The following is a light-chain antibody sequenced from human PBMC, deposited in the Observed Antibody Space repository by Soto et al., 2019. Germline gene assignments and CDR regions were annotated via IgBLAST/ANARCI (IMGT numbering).Light chain of an antibody. Sequence: EIVMTQSPATLSVSPGERATLSCRASQRVSSNLAWYQQKPGQAPRLLIYGASTRATGIPARFSGSGSGTAFTHTFSSLQSEDFAVYYCQQYNNWPGTFGQGTKVE. J-gene: IGKJ1*01. CDR3: QQYNNWPGT. V-gene: IGKV3-15*01. CDR1: QRVSSN. CDR2: GAS.